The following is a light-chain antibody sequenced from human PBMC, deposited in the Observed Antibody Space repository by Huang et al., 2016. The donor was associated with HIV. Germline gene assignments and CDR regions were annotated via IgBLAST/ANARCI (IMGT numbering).Light chain of an antibody. CDR2: AAS. J-gene: IGKJ3*01. CDR3: LQLNSYPGT. CDR1: QDISSF. Sequence: IQLTQSPSSLSASVGDRVTITCRASQDISSFLAWYQQKPGKAPKLLIYAASTLESGVPSRFSGSGSGTDFTLTINNRQPEDFATYYCLQLNSYPGTFGPGTNVDV. V-gene: IGKV1-9*01.